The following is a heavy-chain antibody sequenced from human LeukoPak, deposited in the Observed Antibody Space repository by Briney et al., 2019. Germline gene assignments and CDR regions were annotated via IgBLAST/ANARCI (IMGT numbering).Heavy chain of an antibody. Sequence: GGSLRLSCAASGFTFSNAWMSWVRQAPGKGLEWVGRIKSKTDGGTTDYAAPVKGRFTISRDDSKNTLYLQMNSLKTEDTAVYYCTTDLGVDTAMGLFDYWGQGTLVTVSS. CDR2: IKSKTDGGTT. CDR1: GFTFSNAW. J-gene: IGHJ4*02. V-gene: IGHV3-15*01. D-gene: IGHD5-18*01. CDR3: TTDLGVDTAMGLFDY.